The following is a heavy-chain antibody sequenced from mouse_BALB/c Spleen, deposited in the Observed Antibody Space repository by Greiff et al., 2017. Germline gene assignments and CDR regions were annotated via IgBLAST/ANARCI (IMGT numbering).Heavy chain of an antibody. V-gene: IGHV5-6*03. CDR2: ISDGGSYT. Sequence: DVMLVESGGGLVKPGGSLKLSCAASGFTFSSYAMSWVRQSPEKRLEWVATISDGGSYTYYPDSVKGRFTISRDNAKNNLYLQMSSLKSEDTAMYYCARVYYDYDYYAMDYWGQGTSVTVSS. D-gene: IGHD2-4*01. CDR3: ARVYYDYDYYAMDY. CDR1: GFTFSSYA. J-gene: IGHJ4*01.